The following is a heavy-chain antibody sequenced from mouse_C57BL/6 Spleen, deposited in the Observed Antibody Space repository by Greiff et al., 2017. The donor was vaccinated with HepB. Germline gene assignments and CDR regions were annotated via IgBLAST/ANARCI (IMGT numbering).Heavy chain of an antibody. D-gene: IGHD1-1*01. J-gene: IGHJ4*01. CDR3: ARVPHYGSSYDYYAMDY. Sequence: EVMLVESGGGLVKPGGSLKLSCAASGFTFSSYAMSWVRQTPEKRLEWVATISDGGSYTYYPDNVKGRFTISRDNAKNNLYLQMSHLKSEDTAMYYCARVPHYGSSYDYYAMDYWGQGTSVTVSS. V-gene: IGHV5-4*03. CDR1: GFTFSSYA. CDR2: ISDGGSYT.